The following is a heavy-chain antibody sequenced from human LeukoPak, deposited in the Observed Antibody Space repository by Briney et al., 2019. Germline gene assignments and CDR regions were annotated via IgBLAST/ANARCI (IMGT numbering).Heavy chain of an antibody. J-gene: IGHJ6*02. Sequence: GRSLRLSCAASGSTFSSYGTHWVRQAPGKGLEWVAVISYDGSNKYYADSVKGRFTISRDNSKNTLYLQMNSLRAEDTAVYYCAKDQGDSSGTYYYYYGMDVWGQGTTVTVSS. V-gene: IGHV3-30*18. CDR2: ISYDGSNK. CDR1: GSTFSSYG. CDR3: AKDQGDSSGTYYYYYGMDV. D-gene: IGHD3-22*01.